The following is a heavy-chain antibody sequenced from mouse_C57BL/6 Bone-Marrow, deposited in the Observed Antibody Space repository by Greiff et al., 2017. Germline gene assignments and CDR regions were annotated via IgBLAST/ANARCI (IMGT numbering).Heavy chain of an antibody. J-gene: IGHJ2*01. D-gene: IGHD2-2*01. CDR2: IDPENGDT. CDR3: TTEVTTPDY. Sequence: VQLQQSGAELVRPGASVKLSCTASGFNIKDDYMHWVKQRPEQGLEWIGWIDPENGDTEYASKFQGKATITADTSSNTAYLQLSSLTSEDTAGYYCTTEVTTPDYWGQGTTLTVSS. CDR1: GFNIKDDY. V-gene: IGHV14-4*01.